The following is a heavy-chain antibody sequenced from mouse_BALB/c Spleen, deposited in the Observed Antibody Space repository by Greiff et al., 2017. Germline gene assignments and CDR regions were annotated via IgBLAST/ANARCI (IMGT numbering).Heavy chain of an antibody. V-gene: IGHV1-63*02. CDR2: IYPGGGYT. CDR1: GYTFTNYW. J-gene: IGHJ2*01. Sequence: VQLQQSGAELVRPGTSVKISCKASGYTFTNYWLGWVKQRPGHGLEWIGDIYPGGGYTNYNEKFKGKATLTADTSSSTAYMQLSSLTSEDSAVYFCARPYYDYDVYFDYWGQGTTLTVSS. CDR3: ARPYYDYDVYFDY. D-gene: IGHD2-4*01.